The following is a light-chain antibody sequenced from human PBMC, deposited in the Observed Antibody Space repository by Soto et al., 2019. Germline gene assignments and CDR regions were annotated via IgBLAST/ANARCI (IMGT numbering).Light chain of an antibody. CDR3: CSYAGSGTDNYV. CDR2: EGI. J-gene: IGLJ1*01. V-gene: IGLV2-23*01. Sequence: QPVLTQPASVSGSPGQSITISYTGTSSDIGTYNLVSWYQHYPGKAPKLMIYEGIKRPSGVSNRFSGSKSGNTAFLTISGLQAEDEADYYCCSYAGSGTDNYVFGSGTKLTVL. CDR1: SSDIGTYNL.